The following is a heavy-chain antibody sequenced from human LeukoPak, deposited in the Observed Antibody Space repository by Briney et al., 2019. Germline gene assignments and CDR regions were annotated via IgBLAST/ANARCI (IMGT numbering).Heavy chain of an antibody. Sequence: GGSLRLSCAASGFSFNTYGMTWVRQAPGKGLEWVSAISGSGGDTFYTDSVKGRFTISRDNSKNTLYLQMKGLRAEDTAVYYCVKDSVVVAGLVNYFDYWGQGTLVTVPS. D-gene: IGHD6-19*01. J-gene: IGHJ4*02. CDR3: VKDSVVVAGLVNYFDY. CDR1: GFSFNTYG. CDR2: ISGSGGDT. V-gene: IGHV3-23*01.